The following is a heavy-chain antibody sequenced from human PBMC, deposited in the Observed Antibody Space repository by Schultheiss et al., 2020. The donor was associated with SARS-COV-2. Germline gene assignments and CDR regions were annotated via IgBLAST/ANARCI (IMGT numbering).Heavy chain of an antibody. J-gene: IGHJ4*02. CDR2: LYSGGST. CDR1: GFTFSSYW. D-gene: IGHD1-20*01. Sequence: GESLKISCAASGFTFSSYWMHWVRQAPGKGLEWVSVLYSGGSTYYADSVKGRFTISRDNSKNTLYLQMNSLRAEDTAVYYCARDRNNWKPGIWYYFDYWGQGTLVTVAS. CDR3: ARDRNNWKPGIWYYFDY. V-gene: IGHV3-66*02.